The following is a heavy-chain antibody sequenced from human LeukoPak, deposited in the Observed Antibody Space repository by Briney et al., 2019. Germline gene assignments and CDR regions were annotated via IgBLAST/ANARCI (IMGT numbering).Heavy chain of an antibody. D-gene: IGHD3-10*01. Sequence: SETLSLTCTVSGGSISSGSYDWYWIRQPAGKGLEWIGHIYTSGSSNYSPSLKSRVTISVDTSKNQFSLKLTSVTAADTAVYYCTKGRGIWGQGTLITVSS. CDR1: GGSISSGSYD. V-gene: IGHV4-61*09. CDR2: IYTSGSS. CDR3: TKGRGI. J-gene: IGHJ4*02.